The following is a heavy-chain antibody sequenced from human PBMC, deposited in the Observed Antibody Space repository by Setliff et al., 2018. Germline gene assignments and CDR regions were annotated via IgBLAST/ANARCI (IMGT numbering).Heavy chain of an antibody. CDR1: GFTFGDYA. CDR3: TRASSIAVAGSSI. Sequence: GGSLRLSCAASGFTFGDYAMSWVRQAPGKGLEWVGFIRGKAYGGTTEYAASVKGRFTISRDDSKSIAYLQMNSLKTEDTAVYYCTRASSIAVAGSSIWGQGTLVTVSS. CDR2: IRGKAYGGTT. D-gene: IGHD6-19*01. V-gene: IGHV3-49*04. J-gene: IGHJ4*02.